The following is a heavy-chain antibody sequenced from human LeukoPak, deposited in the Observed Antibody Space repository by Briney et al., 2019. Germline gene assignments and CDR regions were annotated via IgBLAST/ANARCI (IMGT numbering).Heavy chain of an antibody. Sequence: GGSLRLSCAASGFTFSSYAMHWVRQAPGKGLEWVAVISYDGSNKYYADSVKGRFTISRDNSKNTLYPQMNSLRAEDTAVYYCARDGRGGIQLWLPLDYWGQGTLVTVSS. CDR2: ISYDGSNK. D-gene: IGHD5-18*01. CDR1: GFTFSSYA. J-gene: IGHJ4*02. V-gene: IGHV3-30*04. CDR3: ARDGRGGIQLWLPLDY.